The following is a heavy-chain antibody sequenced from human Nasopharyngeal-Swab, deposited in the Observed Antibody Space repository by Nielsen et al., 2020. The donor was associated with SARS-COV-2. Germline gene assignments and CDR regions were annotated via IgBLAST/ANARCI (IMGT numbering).Heavy chain of an antibody. CDR3: ARDVAIVGATLEN. CDR1: EFTMSRNG. V-gene: IGHV3-48*02. D-gene: IGHD1-26*01. CDR2: ISSSSSTS. J-gene: IGHJ4*02. Sequence: GDSLKISCAASEFTMSRNGMHWVRQAPGKGLEWVAYISSSSSTSYYADSVKGRFTISRDNPKNSLYLQMNSLRDEDTALYYCARDVAIVGATLENWGQGTLVTVSS.